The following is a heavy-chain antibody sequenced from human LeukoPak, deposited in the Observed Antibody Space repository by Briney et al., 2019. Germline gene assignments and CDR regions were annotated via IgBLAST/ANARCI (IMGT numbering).Heavy chain of an antibody. Sequence: SETLSLTCTVSGGSIGSSSYYWGWIRQPPGMELEWIGSIYYSGSTYYNPSLKSRVTISVDTSKNQFSLKLSSVTAADTAVYYCTRDPTYYYDSSGTEEDYWGQGTLVTVSS. CDR3: TRDPTYYYDSSGTEEDY. V-gene: IGHV4-39*07. CDR2: IYYSGST. D-gene: IGHD3-22*01. J-gene: IGHJ4*02. CDR1: GGSIGSSSYY.